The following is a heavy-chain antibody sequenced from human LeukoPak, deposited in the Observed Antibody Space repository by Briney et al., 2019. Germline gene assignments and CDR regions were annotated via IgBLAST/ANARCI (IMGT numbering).Heavy chain of an antibody. CDR3: ARDAGGWGYYFDY. J-gene: IGHJ4*02. D-gene: IGHD6-19*01. V-gene: IGHV3-7*04. CDR1: GFTFTSYW. CDR2: IKQDGSEK. Sequence: GGSLRLSCAASGFTFTSYWMSWVRQAPGKGLEWVANIKQDGSEKYYVDSVKGRFIISRDNAKNSLYLQMNSLRAEDTAVYYCARDAGGWGYYFDYWGQGTLVTVSS.